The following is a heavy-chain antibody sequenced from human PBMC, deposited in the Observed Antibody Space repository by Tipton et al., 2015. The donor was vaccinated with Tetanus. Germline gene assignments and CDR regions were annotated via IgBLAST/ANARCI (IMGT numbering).Heavy chain of an antibody. J-gene: IGHJ6*02. CDR3: ARMQRYGMDV. CDR2: IYTSEST. CDR1: GGSFSGYY. V-gene: IGHV4-59*10. Sequence: TLSLTCAVYGGSFSGYYWSWIRQPAGKGLEWIGRIYTSESTNYNPSLKSRLTMSVDTSKNQFSLRLNSVTAADTAVYYCARMQRYGMDVWDQGTTVTVSS. D-gene: IGHD6-25*01.